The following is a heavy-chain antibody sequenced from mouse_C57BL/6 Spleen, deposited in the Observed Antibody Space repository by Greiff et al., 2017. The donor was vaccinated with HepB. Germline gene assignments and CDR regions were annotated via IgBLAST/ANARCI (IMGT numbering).Heavy chain of an antibody. J-gene: IGHJ4*01. V-gene: IGHV1-72*01. CDR3: VRSGIYYCGSSYADAMDY. D-gene: IGHD1-1*01. CDR1: GYTFTSYW. CDR2: IDPNSGGT. Sequence: QVQLQQPGAELVKPGASVKLSCKASGYTFTSYWMHWVKQRPGRGLEWIGRIDPNSGGTKYNEKFKSKATLTVDKPSSTAYMQLSSLTSEDSAVYYCVRSGIYYCGSSYADAMDYWGQGTSVTVSS.